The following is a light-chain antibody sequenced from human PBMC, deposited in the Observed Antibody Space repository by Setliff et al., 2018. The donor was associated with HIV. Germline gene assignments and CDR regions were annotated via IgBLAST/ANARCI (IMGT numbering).Light chain of an antibody. CDR2: DVT. Sequence: QSALAQPASVSGSPGQSITISCTGSASDVGGYNYVSWYQQQRGKAPKLIIYDVTHRPSGVSHRFSASKSGNTVSLTISGLQAEDEADYFCSSYTASSTLYVFGTGTKATVL. J-gene: IGLJ1*01. CDR1: ASDVGGYNY. CDR3: SSYTASSTLYV. V-gene: IGLV2-14*03.